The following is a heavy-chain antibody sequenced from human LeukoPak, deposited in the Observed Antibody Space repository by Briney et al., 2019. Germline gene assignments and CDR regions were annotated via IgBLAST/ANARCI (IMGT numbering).Heavy chain of an antibody. CDR2: IQYDGSNK. D-gene: IGHD1-26*01. J-gene: IGHJ4*02. V-gene: IGHV3-30*02. Sequence: GGSLRLSCAASGLTLSFYGMHWVRQAPGKGLEWVAFIQYDGSNKYYADSVKGRFTISRDNSKNTLFLQMNSLRAEDTAIYYCAKSLQTFSGSYWLFDYWGQGTLVTVSS. CDR1: GLTLSFYG. CDR3: AKSLQTFSGSYWLFDY.